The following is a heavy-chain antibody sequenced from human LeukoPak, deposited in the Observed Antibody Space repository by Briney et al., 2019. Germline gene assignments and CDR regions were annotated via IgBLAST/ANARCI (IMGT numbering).Heavy chain of an antibody. CDR1: GGSFSGYY. CDR3: AREVRRVWSSGWYPLDY. CDR2: INHSGST. J-gene: IGHJ4*02. Sequence: SETLSLTCAVYGGSFSGYYWSWIRQPPGKGLEWIGEINHSGSTNYNPSLKGRVTISVDTSKNQFSLKLSSVTAADTAVYYCAREVRRVWSSGWYPLDYWGQGTLVTVSS. D-gene: IGHD6-19*01. V-gene: IGHV4-34*01.